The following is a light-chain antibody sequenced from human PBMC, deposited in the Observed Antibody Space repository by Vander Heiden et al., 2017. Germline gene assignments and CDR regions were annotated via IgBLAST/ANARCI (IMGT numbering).Light chain of an antibody. J-gene: IGLJ2*01. CDR3: NSRDNSDNHPYVV. Sequence: SSELTQDPAVSVALGQTVRITCQGDSPRRYYASWDQQKPGQAPLLVIYGENNRPSGIPDRFSGSSSGNTASLTITGAQAEDEADYYCNSRDNSDNHPYVVFGGGTKLTVL. CDR1: SPRRYY. CDR2: GEN. V-gene: IGLV3-19*01.